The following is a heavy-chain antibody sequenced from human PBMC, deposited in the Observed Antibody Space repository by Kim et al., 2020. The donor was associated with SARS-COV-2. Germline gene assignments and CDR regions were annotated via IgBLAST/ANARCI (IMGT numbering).Heavy chain of an antibody. J-gene: IGHJ3*02. D-gene: IGHD6-6*01. Sequence: ASVKVSCKASGYTFTGYYMHWVRQAPGQGLEWMGWINPNSGGTNYAQKFQGRVTMTRDTSISTAYMELSRLRSDDTAVYYCARDLLRAAHADAFDIWGQGTMVTVSS. CDR2: INPNSGGT. CDR3: ARDLLRAAHADAFDI. V-gene: IGHV1-2*02. CDR1: GYTFTGYY.